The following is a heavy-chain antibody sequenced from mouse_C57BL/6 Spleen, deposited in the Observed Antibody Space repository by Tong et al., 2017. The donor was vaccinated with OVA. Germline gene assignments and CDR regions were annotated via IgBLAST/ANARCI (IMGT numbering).Heavy chain of an antibody. CDR1: GFTFSSYG. Sequence: EVQLQESGGDLVKPGGSLKLSCAASGFTFSSYGMSWVRQTPDKRLEWVATISSGGSYTYYPDSVKGRFTISRDNAKNTLYLQMSSLKSEDTAMHYCARDNYDYWYFDVWGTGTTATVSS. CDR2: ISSGGSYT. V-gene: IGHV5-6*01. CDR3: ARDNYDYWYFDV. J-gene: IGHJ1*03. D-gene: IGHD2-4*01.